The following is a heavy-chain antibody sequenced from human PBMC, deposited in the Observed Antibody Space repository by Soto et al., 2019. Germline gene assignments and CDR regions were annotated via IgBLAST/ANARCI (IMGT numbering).Heavy chain of an antibody. D-gene: IGHD3-10*01. Sequence: LRRSCAASGFTFSISAMHWVRQAPGKGLEWVAVITCSGNNIYYADSVRGRFTVSRDNAKNSLFLQMNSLRAEDTAVYYYGSGSLVYWFDPWGQGTLVTVSS. CDR1: GFTFSISA. CDR2: ITCSGNNI. V-gene: IGHV3-21*04. CDR3: GSGSLVYWFDP. J-gene: IGHJ5*02.